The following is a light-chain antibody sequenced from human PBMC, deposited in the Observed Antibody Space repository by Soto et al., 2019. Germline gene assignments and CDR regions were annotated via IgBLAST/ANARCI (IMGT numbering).Light chain of an antibody. V-gene: IGKV3-11*01. CDR3: QQRGSWPPLT. J-gene: IGKJ4*01. CDR2: NAS. Sequence: EIVLTQSPAALSLSPGERATLSCRASQSVSSYLAWYQQKPGQAPRLLIYNASNRAPGIPARFSGSGSGTDFTLTISSLEPEDFAVYYCQQRGSWPPLTFGGGTKVDIK. CDR1: QSVSSY.